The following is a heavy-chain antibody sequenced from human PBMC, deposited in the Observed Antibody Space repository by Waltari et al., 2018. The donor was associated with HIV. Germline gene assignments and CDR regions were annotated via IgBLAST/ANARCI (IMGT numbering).Heavy chain of an antibody. V-gene: IGHV4-38-2*02. D-gene: IGHD3-3*01. CDR3: ARAGVVPALFDL. CDR2: ASHSGGT. CDR1: ESYINTDYY. J-gene: IGHJ2*01. Sequence: QVQLQESGPGLVKPSETLSLSCIVSESYINTDYYWGWIRQPPGKGLEWLGSASHSGGTFHNASLQSRVTISVDRSKNQVSLKVNSVTAADTAVYYCARAGVVPALFDLWGRGTLVTVSS.